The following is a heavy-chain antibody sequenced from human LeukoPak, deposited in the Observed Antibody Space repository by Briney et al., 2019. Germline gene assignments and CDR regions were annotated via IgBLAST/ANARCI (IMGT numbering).Heavy chain of an antibody. CDR3: ARGPQYSYDSGSYYNGLFDS. V-gene: IGHV1-46*01. CDR2: IKPSGGST. D-gene: IGHD3-10*01. Sequence: ASVKVSCKASGYSFTTYYMHWVRQAPGQGLEWMGIIKPSGGSTSYAQKFQDRVTMTRDTSTSTVYMELSSLRSEDTAVYYCARGPQYSYDSGSYYNGLFDSWGQGTLVTVSS. J-gene: IGHJ4*02. CDR1: GYSFTTYY.